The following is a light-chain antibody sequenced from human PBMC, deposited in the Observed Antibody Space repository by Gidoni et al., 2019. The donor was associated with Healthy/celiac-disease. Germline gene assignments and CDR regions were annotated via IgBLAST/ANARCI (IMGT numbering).Light chain of an antibody. V-gene: IGKV1-39*01. Sequence: DIQMTQSPSSLSASVGDRVTITCRASQSISSYLNWYQQKPGKAPKLLIYAASSLQSGVPSRFSGSGSGTDFTLTISSLQPEDFATYYCQQSYSTLHVTFXXXTKLEIK. CDR3: QQSYSTLHVT. J-gene: IGKJ2*01. CDR2: AAS. CDR1: QSISSY.